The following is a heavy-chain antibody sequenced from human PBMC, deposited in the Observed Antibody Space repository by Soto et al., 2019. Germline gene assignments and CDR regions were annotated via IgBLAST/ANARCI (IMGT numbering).Heavy chain of an antibody. Sequence: SETLSLTCTVSGGSISSSSYYWGWIRQPPGKGLEWIGSIYYSGSTYYNPSLKSRVAISVDTSKNQFSLKLSSVTAADTAVYYCARLGTYDFWSGYFPGAMDVWGQGTTVTVSS. D-gene: IGHD3-3*01. J-gene: IGHJ6*02. CDR3: ARLGTYDFWSGYFPGAMDV. V-gene: IGHV4-39*01. CDR1: GGSISSSSYY. CDR2: IYYSGST.